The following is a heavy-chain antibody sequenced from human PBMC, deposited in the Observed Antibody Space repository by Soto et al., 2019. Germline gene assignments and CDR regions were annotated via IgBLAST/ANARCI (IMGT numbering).Heavy chain of an antibody. CDR2: IYYSGST. Sequence: SETLSLTCTVSGGSISSSSYYWGWIRQPPGKGLEWIGSIYYSGSTYYNPSLKSRVTISVDTSKNQFSLKLSSVTAADTAVYYCARRGDPYYFDYWGQGTLVTVSS. D-gene: IGHD3-16*01. CDR1: GGSISSSSYY. J-gene: IGHJ4*02. V-gene: IGHV4-39*01. CDR3: ARRGDPYYFDY.